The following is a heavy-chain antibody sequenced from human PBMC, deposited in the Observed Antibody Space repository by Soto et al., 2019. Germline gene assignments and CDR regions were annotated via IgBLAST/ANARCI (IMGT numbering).Heavy chain of an antibody. CDR2: IIPIFGTA. CDR1: GGTFSSYA. CDR3: ATELFTGYSGYEFSY. Sequence: GASVKVSCKASGGTFSSYAISWVRQAPGQGLEWMGGIIPIFGTANYAQKFQGRVTITADESTSTAYMELSSLRSEDTAVYYCATELFTGYSGYEFSYWGQGTLVTVSS. D-gene: IGHD5-12*01. V-gene: IGHV1-69*13. J-gene: IGHJ4*02.